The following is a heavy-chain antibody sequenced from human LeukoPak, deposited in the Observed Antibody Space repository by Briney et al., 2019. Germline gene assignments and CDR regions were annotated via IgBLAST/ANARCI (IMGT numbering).Heavy chain of an antibody. CDR1: GDSIRSYY. CDR3: ARGGRWLQFNY. CDR2: GHYTGTT. J-gene: IGHJ4*02. D-gene: IGHD5-24*01. V-gene: IGHV4-59*01. Sequence: PSETLSLTCTVSGDSIRSYYWGWIRQFPGRGLEWIGYGHYTGTTNCSPSLGSRVTISVDTSKNQCSLRLSSVTAADTAVYYCARGGRWLQFNYWGQGTLVTVSS.